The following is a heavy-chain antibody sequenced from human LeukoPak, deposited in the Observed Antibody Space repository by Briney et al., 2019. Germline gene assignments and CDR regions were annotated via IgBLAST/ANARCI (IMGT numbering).Heavy chain of an antibody. V-gene: IGHV4-34*01. Sequence: PSETLSLTCAVYGGSFSGYYWSWIRQPPGKGLEWIGEINHSGSTNCNPSLKSRVTISVDTSKNQFSLKLSSVTAADTAVYYCARGGVAAAGPLFDYWGQGTLVTVSS. CDR2: INHSGST. D-gene: IGHD6-13*01. CDR3: ARGGVAAAGPLFDY. J-gene: IGHJ4*02. CDR1: GGSFSGYY.